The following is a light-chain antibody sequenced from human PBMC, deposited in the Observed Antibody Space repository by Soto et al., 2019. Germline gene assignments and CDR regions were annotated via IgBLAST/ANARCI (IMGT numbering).Light chain of an antibody. CDR3: CSYAGSGTLL. J-gene: IGLJ2*01. Sequence: QSVLTQPASVSGSPEQSITISCTGTSSDVGSYNLVSWYQQHPGKAPKLMIYEGSKRPSGVSNRFSGFKSGNTASLTISGLQAEDAADYYCCSYAGSGTLLFGGGTKLTVL. V-gene: IGLV2-23*01. CDR2: EGS. CDR1: SSDVGSYNL.